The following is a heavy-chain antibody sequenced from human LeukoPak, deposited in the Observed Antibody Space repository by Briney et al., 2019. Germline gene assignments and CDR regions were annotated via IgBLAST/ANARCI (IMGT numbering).Heavy chain of an antibody. CDR3: ARQLSGWYDADPY. J-gene: IGHJ4*02. Sequence: PGGSLRLSCAASGFTFSSYWMSWVRQAPGKGLEWVANIKEDGSRNHYVDSVKGGFTISRDNAKNSLYLQMSSLRAEDTAVYYCARQLSGWYDADPYWGQGTLVTVSS. V-gene: IGHV3-7*05. D-gene: IGHD6-19*01. CDR1: GFTFSSYW. CDR2: IKEDGSRN.